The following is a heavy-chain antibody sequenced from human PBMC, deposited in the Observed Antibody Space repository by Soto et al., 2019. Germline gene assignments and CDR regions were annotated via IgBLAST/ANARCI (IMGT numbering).Heavy chain of an antibody. CDR2: IYSGGST. J-gene: IGHJ3*02. CDR3: ARGPSWSDAFDI. CDR1: GFTVSSNY. D-gene: IGHD6-13*01. Sequence: GGSLRLSCAASGFTVSSNYMSWVRQAPGKGLEWVSVIYSGGSTYYADSVKGRFTISRDNSKNTLYLQMNSLGAEDTAVYYCARGPSWSDAFDIWGQGTMVTVSS. V-gene: IGHV3-53*01.